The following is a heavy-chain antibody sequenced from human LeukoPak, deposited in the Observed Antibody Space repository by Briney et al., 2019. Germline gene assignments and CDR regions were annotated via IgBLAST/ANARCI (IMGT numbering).Heavy chain of an antibody. V-gene: IGHV3-74*01. CDR1: GFTFSTYW. D-gene: IGHD1-26*01. CDR3: ARRGSYSAEYFQH. CDR2: INSDGSST. Sequence: GGSLRLSCAASGFTFSTYWMHWVRQAPGKGLVWVSRINSDGSSTSYADSVKGRFTISRDNAKNTLYLQLNNLRAEDTAVYYCARRGSYSAEYFQHWGQGTLVTVSS. J-gene: IGHJ1*01.